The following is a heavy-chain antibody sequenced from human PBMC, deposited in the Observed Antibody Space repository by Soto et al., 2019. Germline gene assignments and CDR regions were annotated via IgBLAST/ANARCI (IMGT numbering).Heavy chain of an antibody. J-gene: IGHJ4*02. Sequence: GGSLRLSCEASGFAFNSYGINWVRQGPGKGLEWVSFISGSSGHIYYGDSVRGRFTISRDNAKKSVYLQMNSPRVEDTAIYYCARTWIRFGPNEYWGQGAPVPSPQ. V-gene: IGHV3-21*01. CDR1: GFAFNSYG. CDR2: ISGSSGHI. D-gene: IGHD3-16*01. CDR3: ARTWIRFGPNEY.